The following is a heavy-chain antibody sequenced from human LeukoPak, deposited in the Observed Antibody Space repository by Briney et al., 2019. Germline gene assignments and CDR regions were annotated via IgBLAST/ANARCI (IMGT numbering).Heavy chain of an antibody. CDR3: ARGSLYYYDSSGGDY. Sequence: GASVKVSCKASGYTFTGYYMHWVRQAPGQGLEWMGWISAYNGNTNYAQKLQGRVTMTTDTSTSTAYMELRSLRSDDTAVYYCARGSLYYYDSSGGDYWGQGTLVTVSS. V-gene: IGHV1-18*04. D-gene: IGHD3-22*01. J-gene: IGHJ4*02. CDR1: GYTFTGYY. CDR2: ISAYNGNT.